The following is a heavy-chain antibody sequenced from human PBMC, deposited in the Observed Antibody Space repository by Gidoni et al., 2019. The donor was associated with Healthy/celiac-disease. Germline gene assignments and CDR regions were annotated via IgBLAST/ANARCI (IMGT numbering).Heavy chain of an antibody. CDR2: IYYTVST. Sequence: QVQLQASGQGLVKPSEPLSLTCTVSGGSISSYYWSWIRQHPGKGLEWIVYIYYTVSTNYNPSLKSRVTISVDTSKNQFSLKLGSVTAADTAVYYCARPSTALRWVPFDYWGQGTLVTVSS. V-gene: IGHV4-59*08. D-gene: IGHD4-17*01. CDR3: ARPSTALRWVPFDY. CDR1: GGSISSYY. J-gene: IGHJ4*02.